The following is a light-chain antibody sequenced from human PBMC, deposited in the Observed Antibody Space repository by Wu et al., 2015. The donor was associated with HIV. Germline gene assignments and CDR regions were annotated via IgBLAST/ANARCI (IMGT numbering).Light chain of an antibody. CDR1: QSVSTS. CDR2: DTS. V-gene: IGKV3-11*01. Sequence: EIVLTQSPATLSLSPRERATLSCRASQSVSTSLAWYQQKPGQAPRLLIYDTSNRATGIPARFSGSGSGTDFTLTISSLEPEDFAVYYCQQYDNWPPYTFGQGTKVEIK. CDR3: QQYDNWPPYT. J-gene: IGKJ2*01.